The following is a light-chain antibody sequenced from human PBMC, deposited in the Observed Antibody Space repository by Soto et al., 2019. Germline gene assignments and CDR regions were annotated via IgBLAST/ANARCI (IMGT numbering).Light chain of an antibody. CDR2: AVS. Sequence: QSALTQPASVSGSPGQSITISCTGTSSDDGGYNYVSWYQHHPGKAPKLMIYAVSNRPSGVSNRFSGSKSGNTASLTISGLQPEDEADYYCSSYTTSNTRQIVFGTGTKLTVL. CDR3: SSYTTSNTRQIV. CDR1: SSDDGGYNY. J-gene: IGLJ1*01. V-gene: IGLV2-14*03.